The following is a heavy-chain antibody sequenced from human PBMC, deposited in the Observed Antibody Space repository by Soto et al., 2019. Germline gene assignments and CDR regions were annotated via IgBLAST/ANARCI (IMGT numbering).Heavy chain of an antibody. D-gene: IGHD5-12*01. CDR1: GYTFTRSG. V-gene: IGHV1-18*01. CDR2: ISTYNGDT. J-gene: IGHJ6*02. Sequence: ASVTVSCQTSGYTFTRSGISWVRQAPGQGLEWMGWISTYNGDTNYAQTFQGRVTMTTDTSTSTVHMEVWSLRSDDTAVYYCAREGVAPYYYYGMDVWGQGTPVTVSS. CDR3: AREGVAPYYYYGMDV.